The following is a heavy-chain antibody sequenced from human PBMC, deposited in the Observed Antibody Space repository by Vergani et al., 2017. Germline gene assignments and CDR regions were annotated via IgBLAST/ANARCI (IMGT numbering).Heavy chain of an antibody. V-gene: IGHV4-30-2*01. CDR3: ARASLRALVGYYYYMDV. CDR2: IFPSGNS. J-gene: IGHJ6*03. D-gene: IGHD3-16*02. CDR1: GDSITNGGFS. Sequence: QLQLQESGSGLVKPSQTLSLTCAVSGDSITNGGFSWNWIRQPPGKGPEWIGYIFPSGNSDYNPSLKNRVSISLDKSKNQFFLWVNSVTAADTAVYFCARASLRALVGYYYYMDVWGKGKTVVVSS.